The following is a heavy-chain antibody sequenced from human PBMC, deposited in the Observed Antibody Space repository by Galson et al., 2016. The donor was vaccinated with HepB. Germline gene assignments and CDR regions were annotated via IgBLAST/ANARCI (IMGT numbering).Heavy chain of an antibody. J-gene: IGHJ3*01. CDR1: GASINSNRW. Sequence: ETLSLTCVVSGASINSNRWWTWARQSSGRGLEWIGEIYHDGNTHYNPSLKSRVSFSVDKSNNKVSLRLTSVTAADTGVYYCAREWSGMLTDWGQGTMVAVSS. V-gene: IGHV4-4*02. D-gene: IGHD1-26*01. CDR3: AREWSGMLTD. CDR2: IYHDGNT.